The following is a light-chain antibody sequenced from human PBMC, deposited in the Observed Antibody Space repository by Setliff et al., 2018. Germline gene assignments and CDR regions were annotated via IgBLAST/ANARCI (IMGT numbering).Light chain of an antibody. CDR1: SSDVGGYNY. J-gene: IGLJ1*01. CDR3: SSYTSSSSDV. V-gene: IGLV2-14*03. CDR2: DVS. Sequence: QSALTQPASVSGSRGQSITISCTGTSSDVGGYNYVSWYQQHPGKAPKLMIYDVSDRPSGVSNRFSGSKSGNTASLTIPGLQAEDEADYYCSSYTSSSSDVFGAGTKGTVL.